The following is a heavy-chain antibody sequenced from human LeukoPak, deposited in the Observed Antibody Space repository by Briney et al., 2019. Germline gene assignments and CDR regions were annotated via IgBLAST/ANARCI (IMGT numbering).Heavy chain of an antibody. CDR3: ARASVAGTSDY. D-gene: IGHD6-19*01. CDR2: ISSSSYI. CDR1: GFTFSSYS. Sequence: PGGSLRLSCAASGFTFSSYSMNWVRQAPGKGLEWVSSISSSSYIYYADSVKGRFTISRDNAKNSLYLQMNSLRAEDTAVYYCARASVAGTSDYWGQGTLVTVSS. V-gene: IGHV3-21*01. J-gene: IGHJ4*02.